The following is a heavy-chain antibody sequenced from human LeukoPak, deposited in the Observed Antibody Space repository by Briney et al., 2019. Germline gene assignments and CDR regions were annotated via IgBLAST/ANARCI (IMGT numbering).Heavy chain of an antibody. J-gene: IGHJ4*02. CDR1: GESVSSNNAA. V-gene: IGHV6-1*01. CDR3: AREYLGGYLIY. D-gene: IGHD3-16*02. Sequence: SQTLSLTCAISGESVSSNNAAWTWIRQSPSRGLEWLGRTYYRSKWFNDYAVSVKSRITINPDTSKNQFFLQLNSVTPEDTAVYYCAREYLGGYLIYWGQGALVTVSS. CDR2: TYYRSKWFN.